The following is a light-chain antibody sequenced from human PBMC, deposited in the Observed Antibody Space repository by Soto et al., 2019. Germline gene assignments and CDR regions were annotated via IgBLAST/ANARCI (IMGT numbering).Light chain of an antibody. CDR1: SSDVGGYNY. V-gene: IGLV2-14*01. CDR2: DVS. J-gene: IGLJ2*01. CDR3: SSYTSSSRGV. Sequence: QSVLTQPASVSGSPGQSITISCTGTSSDVGGYNYVSWYQQHPGKAPKLMIYDVSNRPSGVSNRFSGSKSSNTASLTISGLQAEDEADYYCSSYTSSSRGVFGGGTQLTVL.